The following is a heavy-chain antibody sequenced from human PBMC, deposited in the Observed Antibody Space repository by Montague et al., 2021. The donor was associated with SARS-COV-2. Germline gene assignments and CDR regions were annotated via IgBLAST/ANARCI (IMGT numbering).Heavy chain of an antibody. J-gene: IGHJ5*02. CDR1: GGSISTVNYY. Sequence: SETLSLTCTVSGGSISTVNYYWSWVRQTPGKGLDWVGSISYSGATYYNPSLETRVSISRDTSKSQFSLELRSVTAADTAVYYCARERQEVGIYFDPWGHGTLVTVSS. CDR3: ARERQEVGIYFDP. CDR2: ISYSGAT. D-gene: IGHD1-1*01. V-gene: IGHV4-39*07.